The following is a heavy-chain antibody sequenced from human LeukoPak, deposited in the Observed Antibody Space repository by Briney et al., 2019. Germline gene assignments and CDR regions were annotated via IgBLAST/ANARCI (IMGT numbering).Heavy chain of an antibody. V-gene: IGHV3-23*01. CDR3: ARVGYGDYVGRAFDI. CDR2: ISGSGGST. Sequence: QPGGSLRLSCAASGFTFNNYAMSWVRQAPGKGLEWVSAISGSGGSTYYADSVKGRFTISRDNAKNSLYLQMNSLRAEDTAVYYCARVGYGDYVGRAFDIWGQGTTVTVSS. CDR1: GFTFNNYA. D-gene: IGHD4-17*01. J-gene: IGHJ3*02.